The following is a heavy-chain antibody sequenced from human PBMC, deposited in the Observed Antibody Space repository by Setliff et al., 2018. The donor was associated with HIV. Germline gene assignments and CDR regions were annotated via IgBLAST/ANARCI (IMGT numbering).Heavy chain of an antibody. J-gene: IGHJ6*03. Sequence: SVKVSCKASGGTFSTYAVSWVRRAPGHGLEWMGGIIPIFGTPNYAQKFQGRVTITADESTGTAYMELSSLRSEDAAVYYCARGPGAAVYYYYMDVWGKGTTVTVSS. CDR2: IIPIFGTP. D-gene: IGHD1-26*01. CDR1: GGTFSTYA. CDR3: ARGPGAAVYYYYMDV. V-gene: IGHV1-69*13.